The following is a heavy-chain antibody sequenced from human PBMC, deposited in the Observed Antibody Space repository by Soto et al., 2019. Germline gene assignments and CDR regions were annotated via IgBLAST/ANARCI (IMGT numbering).Heavy chain of an antibody. CDR2: ISHGGST. CDR1: GGSFSGYY. D-gene: IGHD3-10*01. Sequence: SETLSLTCAVYGGSFSGYYWSWIRRPPGKGLEWIGEISHGGSTKYNPSLKSRVTISVDTSKSQFSLKLSSVTAADTAVYYCARGPVTMIRGFDYYYGMDVWGQGTTVTVS. CDR3: ARGPVTMIRGFDYYYGMDV. V-gene: IGHV4-34*01. J-gene: IGHJ6*02.